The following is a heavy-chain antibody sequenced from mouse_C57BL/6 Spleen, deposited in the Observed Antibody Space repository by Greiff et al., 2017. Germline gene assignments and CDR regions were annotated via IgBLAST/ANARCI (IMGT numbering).Heavy chain of an antibody. CDR3: ARYSNSYAMDY. D-gene: IGHD2-5*01. CDR1: GYTFTSYW. CDR2: INPSSGYT. J-gene: IGHJ4*01. Sequence: QVQLQQSGAELAKPAASVTLSCKASGYTFTSYWMHWVNQRPGQGLELIGYINPSSGYTKYNQKFKDKATLTADKASSTAYMQLSSLTYDDSAVYYCARYSNSYAMDYWGQGTSVTVSS. V-gene: IGHV1-7*01.